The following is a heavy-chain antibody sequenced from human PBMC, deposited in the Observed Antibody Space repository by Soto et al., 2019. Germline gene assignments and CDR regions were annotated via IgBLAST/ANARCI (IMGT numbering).Heavy chain of an antibody. J-gene: IGHJ4*02. D-gene: IGHD5-18*01. Sequence: SVKVSCNASGGTFGGRGIAWVRQAPGQGLEWMGGLIAMLGTPTYARKVQGRATITADESLTSSYLELRSLRSEDTAVYFCARGAMANFDYWGQGTVVTVSS. CDR3: ARGAMANFDY. V-gene: IGHV1-69*13. CDR2: LIAMLGTP. CDR1: GGTFGGRG.